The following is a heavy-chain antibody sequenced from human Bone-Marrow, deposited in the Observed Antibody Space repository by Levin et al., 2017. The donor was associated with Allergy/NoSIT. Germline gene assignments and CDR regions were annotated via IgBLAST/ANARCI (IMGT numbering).Heavy chain of an antibody. Sequence: GGSLRLSCVASGFTLSNVWMSWVRQAPGKGLEWVGRIKSKTDGGSPDYAAPVKGRFTISRDDSKNILYLHMYSLKTDDAAVYYCATEIPNTYYYESSGFDYWGQGTRVTVSS. CDR1: GFTLSNVW. D-gene: IGHD3-22*01. J-gene: IGHJ4*02. CDR2: IKSKTDGGSP. CDR3: ATEIPNTYYYESSGFDY. V-gene: IGHV3-15*01.